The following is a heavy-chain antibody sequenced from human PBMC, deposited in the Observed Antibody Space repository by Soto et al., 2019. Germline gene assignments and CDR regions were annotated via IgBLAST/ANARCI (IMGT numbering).Heavy chain of an antibody. CDR2: IESDGSST. V-gene: IGHV3-74*01. CDR3: ARDRADPIVDYHPLFDS. Sequence: EVQFVESGGDLVQPGGSLRLSCAASGFTFSSHWMHWVRQAPGTGLVWVSRIESDGSSTNYADSVKGRFTVSRDNAKNTLYLQMNSLRDEDTAVYYCARDRADPIVDYHPLFDSWGQGTLVTVSS. D-gene: IGHD3-16*01. CDR1: GFTFSSHW. J-gene: IGHJ4*02.